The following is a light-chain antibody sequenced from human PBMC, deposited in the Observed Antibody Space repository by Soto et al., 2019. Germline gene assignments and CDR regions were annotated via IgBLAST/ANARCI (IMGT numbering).Light chain of an antibody. Sequence: EIVLTQSPGTLSVSPGERVTLSCRASQSVDIDLAWYQQKPGQAPRLLIYGASTRATDMPGRFRGSGAGAEFTLTISSLQSEDSAVYYCQQYRGWPRTFGQGTKAEIQ. CDR2: GAS. V-gene: IGKV3D-15*01. J-gene: IGKJ1*01. CDR3: QQYRGWPRT. CDR1: QSVDID.